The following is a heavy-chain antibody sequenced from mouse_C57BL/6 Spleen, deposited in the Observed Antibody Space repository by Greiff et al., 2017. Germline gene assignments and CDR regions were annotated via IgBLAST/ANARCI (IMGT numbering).Heavy chain of an antibody. V-gene: IGHV1-69*01. J-gene: IGHJ3*01. Sequence: QMQLKQPGAELVMPGASVKLSCKASGYTFTSYWMHWVKQRPGQGLEWIGEIDPSDSYTNYNQKFKGKSTLTVDKSSSTAYMQLSSLTSEDSAVYYCARRGYYGSSYWFAYWGQGTLVTVSA. D-gene: IGHD1-1*01. CDR1: GYTFTSYW. CDR2: IDPSDSYT. CDR3: ARRGYYGSSYWFAY.